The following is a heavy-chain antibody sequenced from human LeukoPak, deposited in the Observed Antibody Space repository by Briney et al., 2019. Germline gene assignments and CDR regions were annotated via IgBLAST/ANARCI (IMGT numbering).Heavy chain of an antibody. V-gene: IGHV4-61*02. J-gene: IGHJ5*02. Sequence: PSQTLSLTCTVSGGSIGSGSYYWSWIRQPAGKGLEWIGRIYTSGSTNYNPSLKSRVTISVDTSKNQFSLKLSSVTAADTAVYYCARGATDQDWFDPWGQGTLVTVSS. CDR2: IYTSGST. CDR1: GGSIGSGSYY. CDR3: ARGATDQDWFDP.